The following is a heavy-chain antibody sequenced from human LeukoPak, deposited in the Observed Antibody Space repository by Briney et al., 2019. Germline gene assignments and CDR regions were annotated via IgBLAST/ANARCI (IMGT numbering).Heavy chain of an antibody. V-gene: IGHV3-9*01. J-gene: IGHJ4*02. CDR1: GFTFDDYG. CDR3: AKDATYSSGWTDY. D-gene: IGHD6-19*01. Sequence: GGSLRLSCAGSGFTFDDYGMHWVRQAPGKGLEWVSGISWNSGSIGYADSVKGRFTISRDNAKNSLYLQMNSLRVEDTALYYCAKDATYSSGWTDYWGQGTLVTVSS. CDR2: ISWNSGSI.